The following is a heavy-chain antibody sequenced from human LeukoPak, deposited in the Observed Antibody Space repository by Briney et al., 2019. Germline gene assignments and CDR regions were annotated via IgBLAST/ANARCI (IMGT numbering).Heavy chain of an antibody. V-gene: IGHV4-39*07. D-gene: IGHD2-15*01. CDR2: IYYSGST. Sequence: SETLSLTCTVSGGSISSSSYYWGWIRQPPGKGLEWIGSIYYSGSTYYNPSLKSRVTISVDTSKNQFSLKLSSVTAADTAVYYCARGVGGPQGYYYYYMDVWGEGTTVTVSS. CDR1: GGSISSSSYY. J-gene: IGHJ6*03. CDR3: ARGVGGPQGYYYYYMDV.